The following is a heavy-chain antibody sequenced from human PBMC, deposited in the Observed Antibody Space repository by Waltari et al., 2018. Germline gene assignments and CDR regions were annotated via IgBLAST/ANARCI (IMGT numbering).Heavy chain of an antibody. Sequence: EVQLLESGGGLVQPGGSLRLSCAASGFTFSSYAMRWVRQAPGKGLEGVSVIYSGGSTYYADSVKGRFTISRDNSKNTLYLQMNSLRAEDTAVYYCAKVANLNWFDPWGQGTLVTVSS. V-gene: IGHV3-23*03. CDR3: AKVANLNWFDP. J-gene: IGHJ5*02. CDR1: GFTFSSYA. CDR2: IYSGGST. D-gene: IGHD2-15*01.